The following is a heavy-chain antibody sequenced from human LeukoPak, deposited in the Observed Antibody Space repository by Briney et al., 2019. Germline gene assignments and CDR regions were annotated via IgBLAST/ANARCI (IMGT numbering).Heavy chain of an antibody. D-gene: IGHD6-19*01. J-gene: IGHJ4*02. V-gene: IGHV3-53*01. Sequence: LSGGSLRLSCAASGFSFSATSMNWVRQAPGKGLEWVSGINSGERRYYADSVRGRFTISRDNSKNTLYLQMHSLRAEDTAVYFCARGWYNFDYWGQGTLVTVSS. CDR1: GFSFSATS. CDR2: INSGERR. CDR3: ARGWYNFDY.